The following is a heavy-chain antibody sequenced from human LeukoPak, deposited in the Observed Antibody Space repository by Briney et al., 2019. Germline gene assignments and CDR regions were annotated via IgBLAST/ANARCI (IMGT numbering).Heavy chain of an antibody. CDR3: ARVSVDESPATYDSSGYYRAIDY. CDR2: ISSSGSTI. D-gene: IGHD3-22*01. V-gene: IGHV3-48*03. Sequence: GGSLRLSCAASGFTFSSYDMNWVRQAPGKGLEWVSYISSSGSTIYYADSVKGRFTISRDNAKNSLYLQMNSLRAEDTAVYYCARVSVDESPATYDSSGYYRAIDYWGQGTLVTVSS. J-gene: IGHJ4*02. CDR1: GFTFSSYD.